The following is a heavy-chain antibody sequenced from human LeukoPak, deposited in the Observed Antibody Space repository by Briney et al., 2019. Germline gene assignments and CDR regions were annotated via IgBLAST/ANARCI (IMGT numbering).Heavy chain of an antibody. D-gene: IGHD6-13*01. CDR3: ARAGYSSSWYSYFDY. J-gene: IGHJ4*02. CDR2: IIPIFGTA. Sequence: SVKVSCKASGYTFTSYAMHWVRQAPGQRLEWMGGIIPIFGTANYAQKFQGRVTITADKSTSTAYMELSSLRSEDTAVYYCARAGYSSSWYSYFDYWGQGTLVTVSS. V-gene: IGHV1-69*06. CDR1: GYTFTSYA.